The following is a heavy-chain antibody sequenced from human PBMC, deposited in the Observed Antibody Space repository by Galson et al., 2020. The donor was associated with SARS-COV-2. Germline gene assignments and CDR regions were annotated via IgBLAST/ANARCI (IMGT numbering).Heavy chain of an antibody. Sequence: GGSLRLSCAASGFPFSTYAMHWVRQAPGKGLEWVAAISYDGSYKHDVDSLKGRFTISRDNFKNTLYLQMNSLRPEDTAVYYCASSPTIAGSGTRFPCHHWGQGTRVTVSS. J-gene: IGHJ1*01. D-gene: IGHD6-13*01. V-gene: IGHV3-30*01. CDR3: ASSPTIAGSGTRFPCHH. CDR1: GFPFSTYA. CDR2: ISYDGSYK.